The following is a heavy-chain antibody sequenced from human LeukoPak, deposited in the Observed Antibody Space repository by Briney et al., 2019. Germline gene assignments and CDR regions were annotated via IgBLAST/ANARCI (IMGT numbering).Heavy chain of an antibody. CDR2: IGTAGDT. CDR1: GFTFSSYD. CDR3: ARGPYYYFGMDV. Sequence: GGSLRLSCAASGFTFSSYDMHWVRQATGKGLEWVSAIGTAGDTYYPGSVKGRFTISRENAKNSLYLQMNSLRAGDTAVYYWARGPYYYFGMDVWGQGTTVTVS. J-gene: IGHJ6*02. V-gene: IGHV3-13*01.